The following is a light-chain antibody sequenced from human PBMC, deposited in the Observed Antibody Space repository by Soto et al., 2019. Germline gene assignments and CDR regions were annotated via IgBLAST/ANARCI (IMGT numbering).Light chain of an antibody. J-gene: IGKJ2*01. CDR3: QQYGSSSYT. Sequence: EIVLTQSPGTLSLSPGERATLSCRASQSLSSNYLAWYQQKPGQAPRLLIYGATNRATGIPDRFSGSGSGTDFTLTISRLEPEDFAVYYCQQYGSSSYTFGQGTKLEIK. V-gene: IGKV3-20*01. CDR1: QSLSSNY. CDR2: GAT.